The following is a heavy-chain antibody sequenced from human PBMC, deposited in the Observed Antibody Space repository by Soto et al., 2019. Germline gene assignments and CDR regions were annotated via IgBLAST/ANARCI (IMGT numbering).Heavy chain of an antibody. D-gene: IGHD3-10*01. CDR3: ARTYYYGSGSYEFDY. J-gene: IGHJ4*02. Sequence: QVQLVESGGGVVQPGRSLRLSCAASGFTFSSYAMHWVRQAPGKGLEWVAVISYDGSNKYYADSVKGRFTISRDNSKNTLYLQMNSLRAEDTAVYCCARTYYYGSGSYEFDYWGQGTLVTVSS. V-gene: IGHV3-30-3*01. CDR2: ISYDGSNK. CDR1: GFTFSSYA.